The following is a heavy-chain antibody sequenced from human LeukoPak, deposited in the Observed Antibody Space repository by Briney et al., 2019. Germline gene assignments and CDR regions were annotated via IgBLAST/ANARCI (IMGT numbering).Heavy chain of an antibody. CDR1: GFTFSSYA. CDR2: INEDGSEK. D-gene: IGHD4-17*01. V-gene: IGHV3-7*01. Sequence: PGGSLRLSCAASGFTFSSYAMSWVRQAPGKGLEWVANINEDGSEKNYVDSVKGRFTISRDNAKTSLYLQMNSPRVEDTAVYYCVPEPEYGESGGGQGALVTVSS. J-gene: IGHJ4*02. CDR3: VPEPEYGESG.